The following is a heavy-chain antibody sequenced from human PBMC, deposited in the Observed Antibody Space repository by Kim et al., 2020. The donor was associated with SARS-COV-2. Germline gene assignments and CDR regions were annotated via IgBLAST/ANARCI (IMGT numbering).Heavy chain of an antibody. Sequence: KGRFTISRENAKNSLYLQMNSLRAGDTAVYYCARGGGYYYGSGSSSEFDYWGQGTLVTVSS. V-gene: IGHV3-13*01. CDR3: ARGGGYYYGSGSSSEFDY. J-gene: IGHJ4*02. D-gene: IGHD3-10*01.